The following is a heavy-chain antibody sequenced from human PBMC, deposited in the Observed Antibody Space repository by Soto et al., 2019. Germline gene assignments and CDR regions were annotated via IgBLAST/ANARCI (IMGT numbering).Heavy chain of an antibody. V-gene: IGHV3-30*18. Sequence: GGSLRLSCAASGFTFSSYGMHWVRQAPGKGLEWVAVISYDGSNKYYADSVKGRFTISRDNSKNTPYLQMNSLRAEDTAVYYCAKVTYYYDSSEYYWGQGTLVTVSS. CDR3: AKVTYYYDSSEYY. D-gene: IGHD3-22*01. J-gene: IGHJ4*02. CDR2: ISYDGSNK. CDR1: GFTFSSYG.